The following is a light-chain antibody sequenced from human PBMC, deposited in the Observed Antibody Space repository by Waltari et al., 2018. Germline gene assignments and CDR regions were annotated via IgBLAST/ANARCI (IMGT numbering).Light chain of an antibody. CDR3: QQSYNLPRT. Sequence: DIQMIQSQSSLSASVVDRVTITCRASQNIINDLNWYQQIPGKAPKILIYTASSLKNGVPSRFSGSGSGTDFTLTISSLQPEDFATYYCQQSYNLPRTFGQGTKVEIK. CDR2: TAS. CDR1: QNIIND. J-gene: IGKJ1*01. V-gene: IGKV1-39*01.